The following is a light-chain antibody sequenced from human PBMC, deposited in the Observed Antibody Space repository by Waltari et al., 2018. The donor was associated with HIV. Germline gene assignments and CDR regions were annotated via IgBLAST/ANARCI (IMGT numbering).Light chain of an antibody. CDR2: EVN. V-gene: IGLV2-8*01. CDR1: SSDVGAYNY. Sequence: QSALTQPPSASGSPGQSVTISCTGTSSDVGAYNYVTWYQQHPGKAPKLLIWEVNRRPPGLPVRFSGAKAGNTASLIVAGLQAEDEADYYCNSFAGSRVVFGVGTKLTVL. CDR3: NSFAGSRVV. J-gene: IGLJ2*01.